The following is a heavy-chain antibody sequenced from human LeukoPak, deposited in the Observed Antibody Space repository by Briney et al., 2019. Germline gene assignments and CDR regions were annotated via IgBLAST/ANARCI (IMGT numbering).Heavy chain of an antibody. CDR2: MNPNSGNT. D-gene: IGHD1-7*01. Sequence: ASVKVSCKASGYTFTSYDINWVRQATGQGLEWMGWMNPNSGNTGYAQKFQGRVTITRNTSISTAYMELSSLRSEDTAVYYCARGEFMGITGTTVAFDIWGQGTMVTVSS. V-gene: IGHV1-8*03. CDR1: GYTFTSYD. CDR3: ARGEFMGITGTTVAFDI. J-gene: IGHJ3*02.